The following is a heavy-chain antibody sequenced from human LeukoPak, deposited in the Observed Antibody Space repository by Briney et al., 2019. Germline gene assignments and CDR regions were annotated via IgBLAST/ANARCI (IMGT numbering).Heavy chain of an antibody. Sequence: SETLSLTCTVSGGSISSYYWSWIRQPPGKGLEWIGYIYYSGSTNYNPSLKSRVTISVDTSKNQFSLKLSSVTAADTAVYYCAGSRRNYYGMDVWGQGTTVTVSS. CDR3: AGSRRNYYGMDV. J-gene: IGHJ6*02. CDR2: IYYSGST. CDR1: GGSISSYY. V-gene: IGHV4-59*08. D-gene: IGHD6-13*01.